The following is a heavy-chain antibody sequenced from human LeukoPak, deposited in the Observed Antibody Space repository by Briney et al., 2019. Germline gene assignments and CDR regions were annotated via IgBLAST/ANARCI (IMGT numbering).Heavy chain of an antibody. Sequence: ASVKVSCKASGYTFTGYYMHWVRQAPGQGLEWMGWINPNSGGTNYAQKFQGRVTMTRDTSISTAYMELSRLRSDDTAVYYCARAGTPGKGFYYYYMDVWGKGTTVTVSS. J-gene: IGHJ6*03. CDR3: ARAGTPGKGFYYYYMDV. CDR1: GYTFTGYY. D-gene: IGHD4-23*01. CDR2: INPNSGGT. V-gene: IGHV1-2*02.